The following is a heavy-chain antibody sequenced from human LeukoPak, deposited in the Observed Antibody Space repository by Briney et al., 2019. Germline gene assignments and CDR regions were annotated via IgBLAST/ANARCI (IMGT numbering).Heavy chain of an antibody. D-gene: IGHD6-19*01. J-gene: IGHJ4*02. CDR2: LYSGGST. Sequence: QGGSLRLSCAASGFTVSRNYMSWVREAPEKGLEWLSVLYSGGSTYYADSVKGRFTISRDDSGNTLYLQMNSLTADDTAVYYCARGQITSAWLDCWGQGTLVTVSS. CDR1: GFTVSRNY. CDR3: ARGQITSAWLDC. V-gene: IGHV3-53*01.